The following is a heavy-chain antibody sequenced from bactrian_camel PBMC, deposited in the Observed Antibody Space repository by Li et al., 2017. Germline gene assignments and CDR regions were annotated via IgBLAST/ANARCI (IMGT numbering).Heavy chain of an antibody. CDR2: IAGSGSP. Sequence: QVQLVESGGGSVQAGGSLRLSCAFSGYTYSGHCMGWFRQAPGKEREGVAVIAGSGSPGYADSVKGRFTISQDTAKNTVHLQMNSLKPEDADKYYCVADSAPCTLVIETVRYFPYSGQGTQVTVS. J-gene: IGHJ4*01. D-gene: IGHD6*01. CDR3: VADSAPCTLVIETVRYFPY. CDR1: GYTYSGHC. V-gene: IGHV3S53*01.